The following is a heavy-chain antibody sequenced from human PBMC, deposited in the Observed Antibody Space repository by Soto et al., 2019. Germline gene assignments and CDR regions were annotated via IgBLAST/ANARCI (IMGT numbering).Heavy chain of an antibody. CDR1: GFNFDDYA. CDR2: ISWNSGSI. V-gene: IGHV3-9*01. J-gene: IGHJ4*02. D-gene: IGHD5-12*01. CDR3: AKGSSRFLPGTSGYYFGY. Sequence: EVQVVESRGGLVQPGRSLRLSCAVSGFNFDDYAIHWVRQAPGKGLEWVSGISWNSGSIGYADSVKGRFTISRDNAKKSLYLQMNSLRAEDTALYYCAKGSSRFLPGTSGYYFGYWGQGTLVTVSS.